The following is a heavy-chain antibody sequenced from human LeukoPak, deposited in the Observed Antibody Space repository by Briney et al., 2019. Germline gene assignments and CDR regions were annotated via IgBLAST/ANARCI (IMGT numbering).Heavy chain of an antibody. CDR2: ISPHKGNT. Sequence: ASVKVSCKGSGYSFSNHGITWVRQAPGQGLEWIGWISPHKGNTNYQQRLQGRLIMTIDASTSTAYMELRDLRSGDTAIYYCARDQQQGDHYSFYYMDFWGEGTTVIVSS. V-gene: IGHV1-18*01. D-gene: IGHD1/OR15-1a*01. CDR3: ARDQQQGDHYSFYYMDF. CDR1: GYSFSNHG. J-gene: IGHJ6*03.